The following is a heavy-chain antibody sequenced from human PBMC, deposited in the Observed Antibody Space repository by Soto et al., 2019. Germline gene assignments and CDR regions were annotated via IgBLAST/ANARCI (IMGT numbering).Heavy chain of an antibody. J-gene: IGHJ6*02. V-gene: IGHV3-30*17. CDR1: GLMLGDYA. CDR3: ARPYCSRTTCHPYYYYYGLNV. Sequence: GGSLRLSCAGSGLMLGDYALHWVRQAPGKGLEWLAVISFDGIQKYYADSVQGRFTISRDNSQNTLYLEMNSLIAGDTAVYYCARPYCSRTTCHPYYYYYGLNVWGQGTAVTVSS. CDR2: ISFDGIQK. D-gene: IGHD2-2*01.